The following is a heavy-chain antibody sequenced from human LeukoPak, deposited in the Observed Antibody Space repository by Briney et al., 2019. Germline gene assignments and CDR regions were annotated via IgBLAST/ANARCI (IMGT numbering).Heavy chain of an antibody. Sequence: GASVKVSCKASGYTLTSYYMHWVRQAPGQGLEWMGIINPSGGSTSYAQKFQGRVTMTRDTSTSTVYMELSSLRSEDTAVYYCAGQILTGYRARAYYFDYWGQGTLVTVSS. CDR1: GYTLTSYY. V-gene: IGHV1-46*01. D-gene: IGHD3-9*01. CDR3: AGQILTGYRARAYYFDY. J-gene: IGHJ4*02. CDR2: INPSGGST.